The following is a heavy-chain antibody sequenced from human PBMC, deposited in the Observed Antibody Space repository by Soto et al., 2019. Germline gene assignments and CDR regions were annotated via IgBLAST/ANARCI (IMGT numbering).Heavy chain of an antibody. CDR2: ISAYNGNT. Sequence: GASVKVSCKASGYTFTSYGISWVRQAPGQGLEWMGWISAYNGNTNYAQKLQGRVTMTTDTSTSTAYMELRSLRSDDTAMYYCARDQVDYYGSGRPDAFDIWGQGTMVTVSS. CDR3: ARDQVDYYGSGRPDAFDI. J-gene: IGHJ3*02. CDR1: GYTFTSYG. D-gene: IGHD3-10*01. V-gene: IGHV1-18*04.